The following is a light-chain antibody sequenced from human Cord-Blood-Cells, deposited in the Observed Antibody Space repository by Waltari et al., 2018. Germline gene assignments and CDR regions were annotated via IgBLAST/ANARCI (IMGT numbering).Light chain of an antibody. J-gene: IGLJ3*02. CDR3: SSYTSSSTWV. CDR1: SSDVGGYNH. V-gene: IGLV2-14*01. Sequence: QSALTQPASVSGSPGQSITISCTGTSSDVGGYNHFSWYQQHPGKAPKLIIYDVSKRPSGVSNRFSGSKSGNTASLTISGLQAEDEADYYCSSYTSSSTWVFGGGTKLTVL. CDR2: DVS.